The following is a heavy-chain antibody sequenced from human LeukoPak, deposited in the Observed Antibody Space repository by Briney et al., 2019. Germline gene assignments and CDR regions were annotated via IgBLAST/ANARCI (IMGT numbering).Heavy chain of an antibody. D-gene: IGHD1-1*01. V-gene: IGHV3-23*01. CDR2: ISDSADDR. J-gene: IGHJ4*02. CDR3: GRDWKLDY. CDR1: GFTFKNYP. Sequence: PGGSLRLSCAASGFTFKNYPMSWVRQAPGKGLEWVSAISDSADDRKYADSVKGRFTLSRDNSRNTLYLQMNSLRVEDTAMYYCGRDWKLDYWGQGSLVTVSS.